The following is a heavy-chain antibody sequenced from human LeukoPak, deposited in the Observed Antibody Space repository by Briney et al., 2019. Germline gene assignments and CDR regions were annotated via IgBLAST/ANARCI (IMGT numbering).Heavy chain of an antibody. CDR1: GGSISSYY. Sequence: SETLSLTCTVSGGSISSYYWSWIRQPPGKGLEWIGYIYYSGSTNYNPSLKSRVTISVDTSKNQFSLKLSSVTAADTAVYYCARVRYSYGLLFDYWGQGTLVTVSS. D-gene: IGHD5-18*01. CDR3: ARVRYSYGLLFDY. CDR2: IYYSGST. J-gene: IGHJ4*02. V-gene: IGHV4-59*01.